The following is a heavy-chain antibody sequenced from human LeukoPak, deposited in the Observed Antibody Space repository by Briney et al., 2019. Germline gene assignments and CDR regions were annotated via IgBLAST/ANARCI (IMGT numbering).Heavy chain of an antibody. CDR2: IYYSGTT. CDR3: TRAYWIGFHFDS. CDR1: GGSISSGDYF. V-gene: IGHV4-30-4*01. J-gene: IGHJ4*02. D-gene: IGHD3-3*01. Sequence: SETLSLTCSVSGGSISSGDYFWTWIRQPPGKGLEYIGYIYYSGTTYYNPSLKSRITMSVDMSANQFSLRLTSVSAADTAVYYCTRAYWIGFHFDSWGQGILVSVFS.